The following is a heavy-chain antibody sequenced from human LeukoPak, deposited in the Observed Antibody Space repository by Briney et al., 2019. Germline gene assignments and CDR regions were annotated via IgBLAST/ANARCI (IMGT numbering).Heavy chain of an antibody. J-gene: IGHJ4*02. V-gene: IGHV3-7*01. CDR3: ARDSSYDSSEYSDY. Sequence: PGGSLRLSCAASGFTFSSYWMSWVRQAPGKGLEWVANIKQDGSEKYYVDSVKGRFTISRDNAKNSLYLQMNSLRAEDTAVYYCARDSSYDSSEYSDYWGQGTLVTVSS. CDR2: IKQDGSEK. D-gene: IGHD3-22*01. CDR1: GFTFSSYW.